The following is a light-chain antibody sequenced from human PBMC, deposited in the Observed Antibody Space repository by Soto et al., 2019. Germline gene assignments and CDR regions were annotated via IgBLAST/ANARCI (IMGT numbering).Light chain of an antibody. CDR2: EVS. CDR1: NSDIGSYNL. Sequence: QSALTQPASVSGCPGQSITSSCTGTNSDIGSYNLVSWYQQHPGKAPKLMIYEVSKRPSGVSNRFSGSKSGNTASLTISGLQADVEADYYRRSHAWSRTLLATGPKATVL. CDR3: RSHAWSRTL. V-gene: IGLV2-23*02. J-gene: IGLJ1*01.